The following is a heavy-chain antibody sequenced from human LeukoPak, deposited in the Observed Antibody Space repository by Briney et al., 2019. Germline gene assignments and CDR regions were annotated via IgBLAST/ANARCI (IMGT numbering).Heavy chain of an antibody. V-gene: IGHV3-21*01. Sequence: PGGSLRLSCAASGFTFSSYSMTWVRQAPGKGLEWVSSISSSSGYIYYADSVKGRFTISRDNAKNSLFLQMDSLRAEDTAVYYCARGRGGYNWNYWGQGTLVTVSS. CDR3: ARGRGGYNWNY. CDR1: GFTFSSYS. D-gene: IGHD5-24*01. J-gene: IGHJ4*02. CDR2: ISSSSGYI.